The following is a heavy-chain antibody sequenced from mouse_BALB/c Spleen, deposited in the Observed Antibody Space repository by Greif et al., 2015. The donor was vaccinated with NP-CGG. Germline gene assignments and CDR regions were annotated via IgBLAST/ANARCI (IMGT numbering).Heavy chain of an antibody. Sequence: QVQLQQSGAELMKPGASVKISCKATGYTFSSYWIEWVKQRPGHGLEWIGEILPGSGSTNYNEKFKGKATFTADTSSNTAYMQLSSLTSEDSAVYYCASGVYGNSDSYAMDYWGQGTSVTVSS. CDR2: ILPGSGST. J-gene: IGHJ4*01. CDR1: GYTFSSYW. D-gene: IGHD2-1*01. V-gene: IGHV1-9*01. CDR3: ASGVYGNSDSYAMDY.